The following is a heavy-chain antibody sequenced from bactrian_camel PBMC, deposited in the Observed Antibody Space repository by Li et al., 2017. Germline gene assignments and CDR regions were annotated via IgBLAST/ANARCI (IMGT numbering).Heavy chain of an antibody. Sequence: HVQLVESGGGSVQAGGSLRLSCEASGVPRASRDCMAWFRQAPMHEREGVASVTVDGTTTYADSVQGRFFISQDADRSTLFLQMNDLKPEDTAMYHCAASIIILQPASRLRRRSYNHWGQGTQVTVS. D-gene: IGHD3*01. CDR1: GVPRASRDC. CDR2: VTVDGTT. J-gene: IGHJ4*01. CDR3: AASIIILQPASRLRRRSYNH. V-gene: IGHV3S55*01.